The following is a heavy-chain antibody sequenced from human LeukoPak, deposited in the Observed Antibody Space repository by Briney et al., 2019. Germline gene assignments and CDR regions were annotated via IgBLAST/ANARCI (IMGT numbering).Heavy chain of an antibody. CDR2: IYYSGST. V-gene: IGHV4-31*03. CDR3: ARTPFTVTPFDY. CDR1: GGSISSGGYS. Sequence: SQTLSLTCTVSGGSISSGGYSWSWIRQHPGKGLEWIGYIYYSGSTYYNPSLKSRVTISVDTSKNQFSLKLSSVTAADTAVYYCARTPFTVTPFDYWGQGTLVTVSS. D-gene: IGHD4-17*01. J-gene: IGHJ4*02.